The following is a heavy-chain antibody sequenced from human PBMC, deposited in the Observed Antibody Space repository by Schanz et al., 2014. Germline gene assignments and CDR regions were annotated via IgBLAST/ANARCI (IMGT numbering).Heavy chain of an antibody. CDR1: GITFSGYS. CDR3: VPMSIAAH. J-gene: IGHJ4*02. CDR2: ISSTSSYI. V-gene: IGHV3-21*01. Sequence: EVQLLESGGGFVQPGGSLRLSCAASGITFSGYSMNWVRQAPGKGLEWVSSISSTSSYIFYADSVKGRFTISRDNAKNSLYLQMNSLRAEDTAVYYCVPMSIAAHWGQGTLVTVSS. D-gene: IGHD6-6*01.